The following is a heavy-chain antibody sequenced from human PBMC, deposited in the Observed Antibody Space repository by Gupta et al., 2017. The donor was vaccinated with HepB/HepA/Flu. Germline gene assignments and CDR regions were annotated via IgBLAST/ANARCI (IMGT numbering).Heavy chain of an antibody. Sequence: EVQLVESGGGLVQPGGSLRLSCAASGFTFNCCWMTWVRLAPGKGLEWVANIGKDGKEKNYGDSGRGRFTISRDNRENAVYLQMNSLTVEETAVYYCATDPGSGDGYNFDLGGQGTVVTASS. CDR3: ATDPGSGDGYNFDL. V-gene: IGHV3-7*01. D-gene: IGHD5-24*01. J-gene: IGHJ4*02. CDR1: GFTFNCCW. CDR2: IGKDGKEK.